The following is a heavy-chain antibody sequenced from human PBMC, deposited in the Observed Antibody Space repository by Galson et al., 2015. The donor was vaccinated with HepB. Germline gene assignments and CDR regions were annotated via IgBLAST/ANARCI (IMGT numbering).Heavy chain of an antibody. J-gene: IGHJ3*01. V-gene: IGHV3-66*01. CDR2: IYSGGST. Sequence: SLRLSCAASGFTVSSNYMSWVRQAPGKGLEWVSVIYSGGSTYYADSVKGRFTISRDNSKNTLYLQMNSLRAEDTAVYYCARESVSCYGCAFDVWGQGTVVTVSS. CDR3: ARESVSCYGCAFDV. D-gene: IGHD5-12*01. CDR1: GFTVSSNY.